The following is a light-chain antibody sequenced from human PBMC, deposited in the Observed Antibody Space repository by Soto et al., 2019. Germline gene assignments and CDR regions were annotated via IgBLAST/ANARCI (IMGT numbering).Light chain of an antibody. CDR2: DDS. CDR3: QVWDSTSDHWV. J-gene: IGLJ3*02. Sequence: SYELTQPPSVSVAPGQTASITCGGKNIGSKSVHWYQQKPGQAPVLVVYDDSDRPSGIPERFSGSNSGNTATLTISRVEAGDEADYYCQVWDSTSDHWVFGGGTKLTVL. CDR1: NIGSKS. V-gene: IGLV3-21*02.